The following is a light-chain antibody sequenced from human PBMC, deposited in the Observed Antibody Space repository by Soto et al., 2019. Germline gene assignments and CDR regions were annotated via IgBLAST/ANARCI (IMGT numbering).Light chain of an antibody. V-gene: IGKV3-20*01. CDR1: QSVSSSY. J-gene: IGKJ1*01. CDR3: QQYITSPPGT. CDR2: GAS. Sequence: IVVTQSPCTLSLSPGERCTLSCRASQSVSSSYLAWYQQKPGQAPRLLIYGASSRATGIPDRFSGSGSGTDFTLTISRLEPGDFAVYYCQQYITSPPGTFGQGTKVDIK.